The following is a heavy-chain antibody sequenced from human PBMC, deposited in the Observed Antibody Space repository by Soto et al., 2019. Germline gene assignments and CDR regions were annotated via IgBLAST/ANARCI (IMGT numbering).Heavy chain of an antibody. J-gene: IGHJ3*02. D-gene: IGHD1-7*01. CDR3: ARWYSWNYDFADSFDI. CDR1: GGTFSSYA. CDR2: IIPIFGTA. V-gene: IGHV1-69*01. Sequence: QVQLVQSGAEVKKPGSSVKVSCKASGGTFSSYAISWVRQAPGQGLEWMGGIIPIFGTANYAQKFQGRVTITADESTSTAYMELSSLRSEDTAVDYCARWYSWNYDFADSFDIWGQGTMVTVSS.